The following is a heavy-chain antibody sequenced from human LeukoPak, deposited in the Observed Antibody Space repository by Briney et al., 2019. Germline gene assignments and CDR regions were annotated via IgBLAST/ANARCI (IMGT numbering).Heavy chain of an antibody. Sequence: ALRLSCAASGFTFDDYAMHWVRQAPGKGLEWVSGISWNSGSIGYADSVKGRFTISRDNAKNSLYLQMNSLRAEDTALYYCAKDIIAALTSGAFDIWGQGTTVTVSS. V-gene: IGHV3-9*01. J-gene: IGHJ3*02. D-gene: IGHD6-13*01. CDR2: ISWNSGSI. CDR1: GFTFDDYA. CDR3: AKDIIAALTSGAFDI.